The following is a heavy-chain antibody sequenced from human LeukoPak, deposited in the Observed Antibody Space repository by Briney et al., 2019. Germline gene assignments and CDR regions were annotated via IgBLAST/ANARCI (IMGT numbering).Heavy chain of an antibody. V-gene: IGHV1-46*01. CDR2: ISPSGGST. CDR1: GYTFTSNY. CDR3: ARGITGTTRYYMDV. Sequence: GASVKVSCKTFGYTFTSNYMHWVRQAPGQGPEWMGVISPSGGSTTYAQKFQGRVTMTRDTSNSTAYMELSRLRSDDTAVYYCARGITGTTRYYMDVWGKGTTVTVSS. J-gene: IGHJ6*03. D-gene: IGHD1-7*01.